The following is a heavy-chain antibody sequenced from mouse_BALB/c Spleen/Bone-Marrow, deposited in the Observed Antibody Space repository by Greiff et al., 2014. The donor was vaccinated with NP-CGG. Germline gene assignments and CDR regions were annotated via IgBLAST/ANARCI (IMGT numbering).Heavy chain of an antibody. J-gene: IGHJ1*01. Sequence: EVQLQESGGGLVQPGGSLRLSCATSGLTFIDYYMSWVRQPPGKALEWLGFIRNKANGYTTEYSASVKGRFTISRDNSQSILYLQMNTLRAEDSATYYCARDINDNYNWYFDVWGAGTTVTVSS. CDR1: GLTFIDYY. CDR2: IRNKANGYTT. D-gene: IGHD2-1*01. V-gene: IGHV7-3*02. CDR3: ARDINDNYNWYFDV.